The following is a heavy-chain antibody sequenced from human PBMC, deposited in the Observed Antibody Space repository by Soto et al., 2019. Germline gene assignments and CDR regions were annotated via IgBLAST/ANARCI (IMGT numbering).Heavy chain of an antibody. CDR1: GGSIINYY. V-gene: IGHV4-59*08. J-gene: IGHJ6*02. CDR3: ARHVPYCRSTSHCAYGMDV. D-gene: IGHD2-2*01. Sequence: SETLSLTCTVSGGSIINYYWSWIRQPPGKGLEWIGYIYYSGTTSYNPSLRSRVTISVDTSKNQFSLKLSSVTAADTAVYYCARHVPYCRSTSHCAYGMDVWGQGTTVTVSS. CDR2: IYYSGTT.